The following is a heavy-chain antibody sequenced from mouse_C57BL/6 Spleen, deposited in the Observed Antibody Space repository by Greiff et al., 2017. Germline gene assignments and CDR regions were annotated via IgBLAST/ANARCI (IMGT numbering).Heavy chain of an antibody. Sequence: QVQLQQSGAELARPGASVKLSCKASGYTFTSYGISWVKQRTGQGLEWIGEIYPRSGNTYYNEKFKGKATLTADKSSSTAYMQLRSLTSADSAVYFCARWDSNLYAMDYWGQGTSVTVSS. CDR3: ARWDSNLYAMDY. J-gene: IGHJ4*01. CDR2: IYPRSGNT. V-gene: IGHV1-81*01. D-gene: IGHD2-5*01. CDR1: GYTFTSYG.